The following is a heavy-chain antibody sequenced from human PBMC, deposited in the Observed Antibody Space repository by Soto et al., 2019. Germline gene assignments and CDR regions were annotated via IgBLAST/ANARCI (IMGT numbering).Heavy chain of an antibody. D-gene: IGHD6-19*01. Sequence: VQLQESGPGLVKPSQTLSLTCLVSGASVSGDGSYCSWIRQHPGKGLEFIGYIHNSGSTYSNPSLENRVARSIDTAKNQFSLRLSAVTAADSAVYFCARDLGSEQWCFDNWGQGNLVTVSS. CDR1: GASVSGDGSY. V-gene: IGHV4-31*03. CDR3: ARDLGSEQWCFDN. J-gene: IGHJ4*02. CDR2: IHNSGST.